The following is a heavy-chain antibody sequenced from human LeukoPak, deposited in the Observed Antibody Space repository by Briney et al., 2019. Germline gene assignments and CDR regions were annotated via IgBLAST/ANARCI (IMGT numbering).Heavy chain of an antibody. J-gene: IGHJ4*02. D-gene: IGHD6-13*01. CDR3: ARGLAGISSDY. Sequence: GGSLRLSCAASGFTFSSYVMHWVRQAPGKGLEWVAVISYDGSNKYYADSVKGRFTISRDHSKNTLYLQMNSLRAEDTAVYYCARGLAGISSDYWGQGTLVTVSS. V-gene: IGHV3-30-3*01. CDR1: GFTFSSYV. CDR2: ISYDGSNK.